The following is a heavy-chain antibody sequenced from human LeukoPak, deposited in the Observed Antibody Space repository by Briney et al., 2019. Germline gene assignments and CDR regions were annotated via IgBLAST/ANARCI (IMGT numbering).Heavy chain of an antibody. CDR2: IYYSGST. J-gene: IGHJ4*02. CDR1: GGSISSYY. Sequence: SETLSLTRTVSGGSISSYYWSWIRQPPGKGLEWIGYIYYSGSTNYNPSLKSRVTISVDTSKNQFSLKLSSVTAADTAVYYCARRYCSSTSCYYFDYWGQGTLVTVSS. D-gene: IGHD2-2*01. V-gene: IGHV4-59*08. CDR3: ARRYCSSTSCYYFDY.